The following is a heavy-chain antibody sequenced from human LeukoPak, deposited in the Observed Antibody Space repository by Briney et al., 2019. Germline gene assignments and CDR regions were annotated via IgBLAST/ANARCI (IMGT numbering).Heavy chain of an antibody. D-gene: IGHD2-8*01. CDR1: GFSFSDSY. CDR2: ISGSGHDI. Sequence: GGSLRLSCVVSGFSFSDSYMTWIRQTPGKGLESLAYISGSGHDIYYTDSVKGRFTISRDNAKDSLYLQMNGLRPEDTALYYCSTEPRLLIYWGHGTLVTVSS. J-gene: IGHJ4*01. CDR3: STEPRLLIY. V-gene: IGHV3-11*01.